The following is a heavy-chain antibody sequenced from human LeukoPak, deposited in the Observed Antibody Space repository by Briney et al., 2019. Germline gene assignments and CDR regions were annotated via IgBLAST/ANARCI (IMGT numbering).Heavy chain of an antibody. CDR1: GYTFTSYY. J-gene: IGHJ4*02. CDR3: ARGDHDLAGDY. D-gene: IGHD6-19*01. CDR2: INPSGGST. V-gene: IGHV1-46*01. Sequence: GASVKVSCKASGYTFTSYYMHWVRQAPGQGLEWMGIINPSGGSTSYAQKFQGRVTMTRDTSTSTVYMELRSLRSDDTAVYYCARGDHDLAGDYWGQGTLVTVSS.